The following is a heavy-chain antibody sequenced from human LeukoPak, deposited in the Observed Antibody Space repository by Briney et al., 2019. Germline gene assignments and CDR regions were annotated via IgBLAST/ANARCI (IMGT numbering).Heavy chain of an antibody. CDR3: ARAVVVTAPTYYFDY. D-gene: IGHD2-21*02. V-gene: IGHV3-53*01. CDR2: IYSGGST. CDR1: GFTVSSNY. J-gene: IGHJ4*02. Sequence: GGSLRLSCAASGFTVSSNYMSWVRQAPGKGLEWVSVIYSGGSTYYADSVKGRFTISRDNSKNTLYLQMSSLRAEDTAVYYCARAVVVTAPTYYFDYWGQGTLVTVSS.